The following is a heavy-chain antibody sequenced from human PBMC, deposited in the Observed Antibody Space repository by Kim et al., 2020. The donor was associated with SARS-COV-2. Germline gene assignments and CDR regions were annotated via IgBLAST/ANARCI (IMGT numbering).Heavy chain of an antibody. CDR3: AGIVVDYGMDV. CDR1: GYSISSGYY. Sequence: SETLSLTCTVSGYSISSGYYWGWLRQPPGKGLEWIGSIYHSGSTYYNPSLKSRVTISVATSKNQFSLKLSSVTAAATAVYYCAGIVVDYGMDVWGQGTTVTVSS. J-gene: IGHJ6*02. CDR2: IYHSGST. V-gene: IGHV4-38-2*02. D-gene: IGHD2-2*01.